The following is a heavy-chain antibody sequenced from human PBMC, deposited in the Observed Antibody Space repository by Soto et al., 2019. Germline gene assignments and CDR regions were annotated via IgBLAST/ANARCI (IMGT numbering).Heavy chain of an antibody. CDR1: GYSISSGYY. J-gene: IGHJ5*02. CDR2: ISHSGTT. CDR3: ARASGGNSGWGHWSDP. Sequence: SETLSLTCAVSGYSISSGYYWGWIRQPPGRGLEWIGSISHSGTTYYNPSLRSRVTISIDTSNNQFSLKLSSVAAADTAVYYCARASGGNSGWGHWSDPWGQGTLVTVSS. V-gene: IGHV4-38-2*01. D-gene: IGHD2-21*02.